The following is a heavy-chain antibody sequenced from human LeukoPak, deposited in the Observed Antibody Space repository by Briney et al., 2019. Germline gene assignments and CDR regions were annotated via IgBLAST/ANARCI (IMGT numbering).Heavy chain of an antibody. CDR3: AIKGYCSRTSCYGYWFDP. CDR2: IIPIFGTA. J-gene: IGHJ5*02. CDR1: GGTVSSYA. D-gene: IGHD2-2*01. V-gene: IGHV1-69*05. Sequence: ASVKVSCKASGGTVSSYAISWVRQAPGQGLEWMGGIIPIFGTANYAQTFQGRVTITTDESTSTAYMELSSLRSEDTAVYYCAIKGYCSRTSCYGYWFDPWGQGTLVTVSS.